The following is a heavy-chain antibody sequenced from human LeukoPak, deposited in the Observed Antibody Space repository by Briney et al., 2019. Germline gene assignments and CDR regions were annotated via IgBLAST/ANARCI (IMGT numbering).Heavy chain of an antibody. CDR1: GFTFSSYA. Sequence: PGGSLRLSCAASGFTFSSYAMSWVRQAPGKGLEWVSAISSGGGSTYCADSVKGRFTISRDNSKNTLYLQMNSLRAEDTAVYFCAKHVAVAGSWFDPWGQGTLVTVSS. D-gene: IGHD6-19*01. J-gene: IGHJ5*02. V-gene: IGHV3-23*01. CDR3: AKHVAVAGSWFDP. CDR2: ISSGGGST.